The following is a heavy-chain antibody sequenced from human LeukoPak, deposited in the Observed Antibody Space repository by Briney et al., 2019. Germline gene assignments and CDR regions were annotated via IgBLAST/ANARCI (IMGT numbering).Heavy chain of an antibody. J-gene: IGHJ5*02. CDR1: GGSIRSYY. CDR3: ASLIQGGWFDP. Sequence: SETLSLTCTVSGGSIRSYYWSWIRQPPGKELEWIGYIYYSGSTNYNPSLKSRVTISVDTSKNQLSLKMNSVTAADTAVYYCASLIQGGWFDPWGQGTLVSVSS. CDR2: IYYSGST. D-gene: IGHD2-8*01. V-gene: IGHV4-59*08.